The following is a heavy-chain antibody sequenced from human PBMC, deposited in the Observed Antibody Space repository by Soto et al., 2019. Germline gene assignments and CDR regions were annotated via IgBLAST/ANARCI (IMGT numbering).Heavy chain of an antibody. CDR1: GGSISSGYYY. V-gene: IGHV4-30-4*01. J-gene: IGHJ3*02. Sequence: SETLSLTCSVSGGSISSGYYYWSWISQPPGKGLEWIGYIYYSGSTYYNPSLKSRVTISVDTSKNQFSLKLSSVTAADTAVYYCARRDRQLLYGAFDIWGQGTMVT. CDR2: IYYSGST. CDR3: ARRDRQLLYGAFDI. D-gene: IGHD2-2*02.